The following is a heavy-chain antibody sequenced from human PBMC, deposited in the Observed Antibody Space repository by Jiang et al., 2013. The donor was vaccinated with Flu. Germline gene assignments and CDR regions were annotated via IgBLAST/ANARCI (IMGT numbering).Heavy chain of an antibody. V-gene: IGHV3-30*18. Sequence: SYDGSNKYYADSMKGRFTISRDNSKNTLYLQMNSLRAEDTAVYYCVKDSYSSGWFSEYFQFWGQGTLVTVSS. CDR3: VKDSYSSGWFSEYFQF. CDR2: SYDGSNK. D-gene: IGHD6-19*01. J-gene: IGHJ1*01.